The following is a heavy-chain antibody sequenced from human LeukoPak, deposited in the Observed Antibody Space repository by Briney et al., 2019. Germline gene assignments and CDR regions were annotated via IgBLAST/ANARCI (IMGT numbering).Heavy chain of an antibody. CDR2: INAGNGNT. J-gene: IGHJ4*02. CDR3: ARVSRITIFGVVITPFDY. Sequence: ASVKVSCKASGYTFTSYAMHWVRQAPGQRLEWMGWINAGNGNTKYSQKFQGRVTITRDTSASTAYMELSSLRSEDTAVYYCARVSRITIFGVVITPFDYWGQGTLVTVSS. D-gene: IGHD3-3*01. CDR1: GYTFTSYA. V-gene: IGHV1-3*01.